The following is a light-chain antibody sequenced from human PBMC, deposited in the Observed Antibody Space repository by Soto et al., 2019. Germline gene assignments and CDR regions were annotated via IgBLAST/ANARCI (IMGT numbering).Light chain of an antibody. CDR3: MQALQIPIT. V-gene: IGKV2-28*01. CDR2: LGS. J-gene: IGKJ5*01. Sequence: DIVMTQSPLSLPVTPGEPASISCRSSQSLLHSNGYNYLDRYLQKPGQSPQLLIYLGSNRASGVPDRFSGSGSGTDFTLKISRVEAEDVGVYYCMQALQIPITFGRGTRLEIK. CDR1: QSLLHSNGYNY.